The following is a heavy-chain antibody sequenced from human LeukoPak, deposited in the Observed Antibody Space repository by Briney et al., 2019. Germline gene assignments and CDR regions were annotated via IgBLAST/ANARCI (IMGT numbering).Heavy chain of an antibody. V-gene: IGHV3-49*03. CDR3: TRSYYYDSSGTAGY. Sequence: GGSLRFSCTASGFTFGDYAMSWFRQAPGKGREWVGFIRSKAYGGTTEYAASVKGRFTISRDDSKSIAYLQMNSLKTEDTAVYYCTRSYYYDSSGTAGYWGQGTLVTVSS. CDR1: GFTFGDYA. D-gene: IGHD3-22*01. J-gene: IGHJ4*02. CDR2: IRSKAYGGTT.